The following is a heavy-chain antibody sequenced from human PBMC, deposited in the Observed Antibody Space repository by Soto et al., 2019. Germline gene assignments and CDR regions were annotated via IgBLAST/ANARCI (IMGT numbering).Heavy chain of an antibody. D-gene: IGHD3-3*01. Sequence: QVQLVQSGAEVKKPGSSVKVSCKTSGGTFGSSAVTWVRQAPGQGLEWMGGIVPLFGTAKSAQKFQDRVTITADESTNTAHMELSSLRSEDTAVYYCARDGDPRYDFWSGPLGGGWFDPWGQGTLVTVSS. J-gene: IGHJ5*02. V-gene: IGHV1-69*12. CDR3: ARDGDPRYDFWSGPLGGGWFDP. CDR2: IVPLFGTA. CDR1: GGTFGSSA.